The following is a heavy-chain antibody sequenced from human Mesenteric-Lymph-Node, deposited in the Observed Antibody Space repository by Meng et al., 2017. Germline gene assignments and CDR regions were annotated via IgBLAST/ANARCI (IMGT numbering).Heavy chain of an antibody. Sequence: ESLKISCTVSGGSINIEYWSWIRQPPGKSLEWLGFIYSSGTNYNPSLESRVTLSIDTSKNQFSLKMTSMTAADTAVYYCARGGASSKPFDYWGQGTLVTVSS. CDR2: IYSSGT. CDR3: ARGGASSKPFDY. V-gene: IGHV4-59*01. J-gene: IGHJ4*02. CDR1: GGSINIEY. D-gene: IGHD6-13*01.